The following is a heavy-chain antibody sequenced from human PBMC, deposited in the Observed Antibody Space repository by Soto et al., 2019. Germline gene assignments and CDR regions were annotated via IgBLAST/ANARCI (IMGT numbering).Heavy chain of an antibody. D-gene: IGHD3-22*01. CDR3: ARRFSDSSGYFTFDY. J-gene: IGHJ4*02. Sequence: SETLSLTCTVSGGSISSSSYYWGWIRQPPRKGLEWIGSIYYSGSTYYNPSLKSRVTISVDTSKNQFSLKLSSVTAADTAVYYCARRFSDSSGYFTFDYWGQGTLVTVSS. CDR1: GGSISSSSYY. CDR2: IYYSGST. V-gene: IGHV4-39*01.